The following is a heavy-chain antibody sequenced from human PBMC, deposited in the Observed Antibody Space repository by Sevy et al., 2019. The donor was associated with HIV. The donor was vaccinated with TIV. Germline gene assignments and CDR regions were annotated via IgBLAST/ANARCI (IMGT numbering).Heavy chain of an antibody. CDR2: ASYRGFT. CDR3: ASGGNDNGGMYFDF. D-gene: IGHD4-17*01. V-gene: IGHV4-61*01. J-gene: IGHJ4*02. Sequence: SETLSLTCTVSGGSVSGVIYYWTWIRQPPGKGLEWIGYASYRGFTNYNPSLKSRVTISVDTSKNQFSLKLTSVSAADTAVYYCASGGNDNGGMYFDFWGQGTLVTVSS. CDR1: GGSVSGVIYY.